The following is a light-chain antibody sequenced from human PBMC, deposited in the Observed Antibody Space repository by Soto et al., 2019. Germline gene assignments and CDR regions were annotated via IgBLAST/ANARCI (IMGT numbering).Light chain of an antibody. V-gene: IGKV3-15*01. CDR2: GAS. CDR1: QSVSSN. J-gene: IGKJ4*01. Sequence: EIVMTQSPATLSVSPGESATLSCRASQSVSSNLAWYQQKPGQAPRLLIYGASTKATGIPARFSGSGSGTEFTLTISSLQSEEFAVYYCQQYNNWRPLAFGGGTKVEIK. CDR3: QQYNNWRPLA.